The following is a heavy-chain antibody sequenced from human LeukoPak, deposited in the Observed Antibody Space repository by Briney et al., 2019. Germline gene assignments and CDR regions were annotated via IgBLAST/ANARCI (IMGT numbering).Heavy chain of an antibody. V-gene: IGHV3-74*01. J-gene: IGHJ2*01. Sequence: GGSLRLSCAASGFFFSNYGMHWVRQAPGKGLVWVSRINTDGSSTTYADSVKGRFTISRDNAKNTLSLQMNSLRAEDTAVYYCARGFDLWGRGTLVTVSS. D-gene: IGHD3-9*01. CDR3: ARGFDL. CDR2: INTDGSST. CDR1: GFFFSNYG.